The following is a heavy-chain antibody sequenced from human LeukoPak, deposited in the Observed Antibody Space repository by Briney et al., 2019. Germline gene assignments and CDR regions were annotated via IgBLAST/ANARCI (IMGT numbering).Heavy chain of an antibody. CDR1: GYTFNTYG. D-gene: IGHD2-8*02. CDR3: ARESTGGSLDY. V-gene: IGHV1-18*01. J-gene: IGHJ4*02. Sequence: ASVKVSCKASGYTFNTYGIIWVRQAPGQGLERMGWISAYNGDTTCAQKLQGRVTLTTDASTSTAYMELRSLRSDDTAVYYCARESTGGSLDYWGQGTLVTVSS. CDR2: ISAYNGDT.